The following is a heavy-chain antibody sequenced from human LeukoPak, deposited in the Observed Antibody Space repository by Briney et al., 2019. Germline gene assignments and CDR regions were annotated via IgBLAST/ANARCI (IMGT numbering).Heavy chain of an antibody. CDR2: INPSGGST. CDR3: ARQAIAAAGNVNGVDY. CDR1: GYTFTSHY. J-gene: IGHJ4*02. Sequence: ASVKVSCKASGYTFTSHYMHWVRQAPGQGLEWMGIINPSGGSTSYAQKFQGRVTMTRDTSTSTVYMELSSLRSEDTAVYYCARQAIAAAGNVNGVDYWGQGTLVTVSS. V-gene: IGHV1-46*01. D-gene: IGHD6-13*01.